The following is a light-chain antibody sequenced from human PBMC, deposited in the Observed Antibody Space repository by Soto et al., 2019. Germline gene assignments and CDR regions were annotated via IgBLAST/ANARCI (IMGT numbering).Light chain of an antibody. V-gene: IGLV2-14*03. J-gene: IGLJ1*01. CDR3: SSYTTSSTRQIA. CDR1: SSDVGGYNY. CDR2: DVS. Sequence: QSVLTQPASVSGSPGQSITISCTGTSSDVGGYNYVSWYQHHPGKAPKLMIYDVSNRPSGVSNRFSGSKSGNTASLTISGLQPEDEADYYCSSYTTSSTRQIAFGTGTKVTVL.